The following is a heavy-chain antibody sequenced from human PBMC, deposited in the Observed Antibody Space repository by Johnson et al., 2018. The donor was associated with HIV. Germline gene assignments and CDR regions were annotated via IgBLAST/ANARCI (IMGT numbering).Heavy chain of an antibody. D-gene: IGHD4/OR15-4a*01. V-gene: IGHV3-74*02. CDR1: GFTFSSYA. CDR3: F. Sequence: VQLVESGGGVVQPGRSLRLSCAASGFTFSSYAMHWVRQAPGKGLVWVSRINSDGSSTSYADSVKGRFTISRDTALYYCAKDKRDYGGPPGADAFDFWGQGTMVTVS. J-gene: IGHJ3*01. CDR2: INSDGSST.